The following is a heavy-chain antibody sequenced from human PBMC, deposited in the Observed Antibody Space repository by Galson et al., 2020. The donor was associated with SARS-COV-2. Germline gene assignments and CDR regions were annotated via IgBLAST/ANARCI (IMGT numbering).Heavy chain of an antibody. D-gene: IGHD3-22*01. Sequence: ASETLSLTCTVSDGSISSYYWSWIRQPPGKGLEWIAYIYYLGITNYNPSLKSRGAISVDTSKNQISLKLSSVTAADTAVYYCARVSKPQYYDSTGYYQREPHFYFDLWGRGTLVTVSS. V-gene: IGHV4-59*01. CDR2: IYYLGIT. CDR3: ARVSKPQYYDSTGYYQREPHFYFDL. CDR1: DGSISSYY. J-gene: IGHJ2*01.